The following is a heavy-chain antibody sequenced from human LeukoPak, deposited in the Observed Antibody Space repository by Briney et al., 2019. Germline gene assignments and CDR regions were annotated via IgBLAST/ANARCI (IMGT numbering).Heavy chain of an antibody. J-gene: IGHJ4*02. CDR2: MNPNSGRT. CDR3: TRETSSRYFDY. Sequence: ASVKVSCKASGYTFTSYDINWVRQATGQGLEWMGWMNPNSGRTGYAQNFRGRITITRNTSISTAYMELSSLRSEDTAVYYCTRETSSRYFDYWGQGTLVTVSS. CDR1: GYTFTSYD. V-gene: IGHV1-8*01.